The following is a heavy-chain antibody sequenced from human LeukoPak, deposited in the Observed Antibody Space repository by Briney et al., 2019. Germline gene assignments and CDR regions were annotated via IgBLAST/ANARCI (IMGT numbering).Heavy chain of an antibody. J-gene: IGHJ6*02. D-gene: IGHD1-26*01. V-gene: IGHV1-18*01. CDR1: GYTFTSYG. Sequence: GASVKVSCKASGYTFTSYGISWVRQAPGQGLEWMGWISAYNGNTNYAQKLQGRVTMTTDTSTSTAYMELRSLRSDDTAVYYCARGVVGSYSMGYYYGMDVWGQGTTVTVSS. CDR3: ARGVVGSYSMGYYYGMDV. CDR2: ISAYNGNT.